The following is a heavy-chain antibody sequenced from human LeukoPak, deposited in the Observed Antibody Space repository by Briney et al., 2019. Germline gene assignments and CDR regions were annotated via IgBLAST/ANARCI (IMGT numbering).Heavy chain of an antibody. Sequence: GGSLRLSCAASGFTFSNYWMSLVRQAPGKGLEWVGNIQEDGSAQYYVDSVKGRFTISRDNAKNSLYLQMNSLRVDDTAVYYCARVAYGDRYWGQGTLVTVSS. J-gene: IGHJ4*02. CDR2: IQEDGSAQ. D-gene: IGHD4-17*01. V-gene: IGHV3-7*01. CDR1: GFTFSNYW. CDR3: ARVAYGDRY.